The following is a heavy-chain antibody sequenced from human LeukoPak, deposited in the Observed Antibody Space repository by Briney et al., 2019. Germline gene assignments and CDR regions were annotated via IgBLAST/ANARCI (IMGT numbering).Heavy chain of an antibody. J-gene: IGHJ4*02. CDR2: ISPNGTDI. CDR1: GFIFSDYY. V-gene: IGHV3-11*01. Sequence: GSLRLSCAASGFIFSDYYMSWIRQSPGEGLEWISYISPNGTDIYSIDSVRGRFIISRDNAKNSLYLQMNSLRAEDTAVYYCASGSSSVGYWGQGTLVTVSS. D-gene: IGHD6-6*01. CDR3: ASGSSSVGY.